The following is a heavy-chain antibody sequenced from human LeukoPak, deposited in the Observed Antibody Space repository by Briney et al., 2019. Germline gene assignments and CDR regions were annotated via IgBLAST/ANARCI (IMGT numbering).Heavy chain of an antibody. CDR2: IWYDGSNK. D-gene: IGHD7-27*01. CDR3: ARVPTPDPLTGDAFDI. J-gene: IGHJ3*02. Sequence: PGGSLRLSCAASGFTFSSYGMHWVRQAPGKGLEWVAVIWYDGSNKYYADSVKGRFTISRDNSKNTLYLQMNSLRAEDTAVYYCARVPTPDPLTGDAFDIWGQGTMVTVSS. V-gene: IGHV3-30*19. CDR1: GFTFSSYG.